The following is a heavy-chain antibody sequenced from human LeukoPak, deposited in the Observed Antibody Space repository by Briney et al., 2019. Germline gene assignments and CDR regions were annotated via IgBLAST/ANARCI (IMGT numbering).Heavy chain of an antibody. Sequence: SETLSLTCAAYGGSFSGYYWSWIRQPPGKGLEWIGEINHSGSTNYNPSLKSRVTISVDTSKNQFSLKLSSVTAADTAVYYCATYDSSGYLGYWGQGTLVTVSS. V-gene: IGHV4-34*01. CDR3: ATYDSSGYLGY. CDR1: GGSFSGYY. J-gene: IGHJ4*02. D-gene: IGHD3-22*01. CDR2: INHSGST.